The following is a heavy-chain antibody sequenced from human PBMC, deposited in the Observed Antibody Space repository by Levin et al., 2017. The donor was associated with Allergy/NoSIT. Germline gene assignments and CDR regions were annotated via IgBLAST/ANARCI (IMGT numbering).Heavy chain of an antibody. CDR2: INHSGST. CDR1: GGSFSGYY. V-gene: IGHV4-34*01. Sequence: SQTLSLTCAVYGGSFSGYYWSWIRQPPGKGLEWIGEINHSGSTNYNPSLKSRVTISVDTSKNQFSLKLSSVTAADTAVYYCARGQEISGYDLFDYWGQGTLVTVSS. D-gene: IGHD5-12*01. J-gene: IGHJ4*02. CDR3: ARGQEISGYDLFDY.